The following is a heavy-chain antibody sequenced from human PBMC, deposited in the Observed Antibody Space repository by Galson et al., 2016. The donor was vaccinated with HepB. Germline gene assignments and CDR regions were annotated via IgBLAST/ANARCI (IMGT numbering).Heavy chain of an antibody. CDR3: AKEKGLGWFGGGSDS. V-gene: IGHV3-23*01. J-gene: IGHJ4*02. CDR2: IDDGGART. CDR1: GFNFRTYA. Sequence: SLRLSCAASGFNFRTYAMTWVRQAPRKGLEWVSAIDDGGARTSYADPVKGRFTISRDNSRNFLYLQMNSLRAEDTAVYYCAKEKGLGWFGGGSDSWGQGTQVTVSS. D-gene: IGHD3-10*01.